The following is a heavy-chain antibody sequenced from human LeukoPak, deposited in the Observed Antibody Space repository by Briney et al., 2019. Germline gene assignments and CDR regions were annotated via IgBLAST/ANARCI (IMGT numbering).Heavy chain of an antibody. CDR3: ARIFLTGGFQGVTSFPFDY. CDR2: IYHTGST. J-gene: IGHJ4*02. V-gene: IGHV4-4*02. CDR1: GGSISINNW. D-gene: IGHD7-27*01. Sequence: SGTLSLTCAVSGGSISINNWWTWVRQSPGKGLQWIGEIYHTGSTNYNPSLKSRVTMSLDKSKNNFSLKLISVTAADTAVYYCARIFLTGGFQGVTSFPFDYWGQGTLVTVSS.